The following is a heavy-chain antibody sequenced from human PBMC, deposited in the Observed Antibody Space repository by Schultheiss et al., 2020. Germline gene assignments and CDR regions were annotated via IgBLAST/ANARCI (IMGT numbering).Heavy chain of an antibody. Sequence: SETLSLTCAVSGGSISSSNWWSWVRQPPGKGLEWIGEIYHSGSTNYNPSLKSRVTISVDTSKNQFSLKLSSVTAADTAVYYCARWTAAGYFQHWGQGTLVTVSS. V-gene: IGHV4-4*02. CDR3: ARWTAAGYFQH. J-gene: IGHJ1*01. CDR2: IYHSGST. CDR1: GGSISSSNW. D-gene: IGHD6-13*01.